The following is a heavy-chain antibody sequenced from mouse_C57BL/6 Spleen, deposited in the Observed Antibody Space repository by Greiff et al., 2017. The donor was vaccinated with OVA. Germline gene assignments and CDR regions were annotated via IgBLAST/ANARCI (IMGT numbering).Heavy chain of an antibody. CDR1: GYSITSGYD. D-gene: IGHD4-1*01. CDR3: ARGNWVYYFDY. J-gene: IGHJ2*01. CDR2: ISYSGST. V-gene: IGHV3-1*01. Sequence: EVQLVESGPGMVKPSQSLSLTCTVTGYSITSGYDWHWIRHFPGNKLEWMGYISYSGSTNYNPSLKSRISITHDTSKNHFFLKLNSVTTEDTATYYCARGNWVYYFDYWGQGTTLTVSS.